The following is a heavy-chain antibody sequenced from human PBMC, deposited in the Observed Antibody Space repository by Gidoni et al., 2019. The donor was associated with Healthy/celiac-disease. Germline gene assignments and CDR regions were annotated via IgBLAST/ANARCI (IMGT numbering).Heavy chain of an antibody. J-gene: IGHJ6*02. CDR3: ASTVGYSYGFIYYYYGMDV. D-gene: IGHD5-18*01. V-gene: IGHV3-48*02. CDR1: GFTFSSYS. Sequence: EVQLVESGGGLVQPGGSLRLSCAASGFTFSSYSMNWVRQAPGKGLEWVSYISSSSSTIYYADSVKGRFTISRDNAKNSLYLQMNSLRDEDTAVYYCASTVGYSYGFIYYYYGMDVWGQGTTVTVSS. CDR2: ISSSSSTI.